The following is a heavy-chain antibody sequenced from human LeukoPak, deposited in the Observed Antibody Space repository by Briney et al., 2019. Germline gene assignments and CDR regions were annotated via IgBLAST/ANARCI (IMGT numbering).Heavy chain of an antibody. CDR2: IYYGGNI. D-gene: IGHD3-16*02. J-gene: IGHJ4*02. Sequence: SETLSLTCTVSGGSVSSGSYYWSWIRQPPGKGLEWIAYIYYGGNINYKPSLRSRITISVDTSKNQFSLKLSSVIAADTAVYYCARVSFDVRLRELSFDYWGQGTLVTVSS. CDR3: ARVSFDVRLRELSFDY. CDR1: GGSVSSGSYY. V-gene: IGHV4-61*01.